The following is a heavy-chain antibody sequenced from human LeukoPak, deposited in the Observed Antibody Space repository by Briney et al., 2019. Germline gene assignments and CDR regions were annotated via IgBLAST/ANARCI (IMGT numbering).Heavy chain of an antibody. CDR1: GGSISSGGYY. CDR3: ARSDYDIFPDY. Sequence: SETLSLTCTVSGGSISSGGYYWRWIRQHPGKGLEWIGYIYYSGSTYYNPSLKSRVTISVDTSKNQFSLKLSSVTAADTAVYYCARSDYDIFPDYWGQGTLVTVSS. CDR2: IYYSGST. D-gene: IGHD3-9*01. J-gene: IGHJ4*02. V-gene: IGHV4-31*03.